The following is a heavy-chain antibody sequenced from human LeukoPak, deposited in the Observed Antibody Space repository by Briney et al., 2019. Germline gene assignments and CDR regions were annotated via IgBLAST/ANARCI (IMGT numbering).Heavy chain of an antibody. CDR3: ARGRYRMEWLVPDFDY. Sequence: SETLSLTCTVSGGSISSSSYYWGWIRQPPGKGLEWIGSIYYSGSTYYNPSLKSRVTISVDTSKNQFSLKLSSVTAADTAVYYCARGRYRMEWLVPDFDYWGQGTLVTVSS. CDR1: GGSISSSSYY. V-gene: IGHV4-39*01. D-gene: IGHD6-19*01. CDR2: IYYSGST. J-gene: IGHJ4*02.